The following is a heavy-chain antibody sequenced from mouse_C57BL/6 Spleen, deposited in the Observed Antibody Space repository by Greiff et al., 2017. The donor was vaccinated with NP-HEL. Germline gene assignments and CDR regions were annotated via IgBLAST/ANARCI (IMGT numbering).Heavy chain of an antibody. CDR1: GFTFSDYY. D-gene: IGHD1-1*01. CDR2: ISNGGGST. V-gene: IGHV5-12*01. CDR3: AGHSVVARYFDV. J-gene: IGHJ1*03. Sequence: EVKLMESGGGLVQPGGSLKLSYAASGFTFSDYYMYWVRQTPEKRLEWVAYISNGGGSTYYPDTVKGRFTISRDNAKNTLYLQMSRLKSEDTAMYYCAGHSVVARYFDVWGTGTTVTVSS.